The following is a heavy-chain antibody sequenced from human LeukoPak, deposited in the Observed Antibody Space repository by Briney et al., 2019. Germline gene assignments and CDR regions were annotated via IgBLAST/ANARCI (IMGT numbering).Heavy chain of an antibody. J-gene: IGHJ5*02. D-gene: IGHD4-17*01. V-gene: IGHV6-1*01. CDR1: GDSVSSNNAA. Sequence: SQTLSLTCAISGDSVSSNNAAWVWIRQSPSRGLEWLGRTYYRSKWYHDYAVSVKSRISFNPDTSKNQFFLQLNSVTPEDTAVYYCARDVNGAFTRSWFDPWGQGTRATVS. CDR3: ARDVNGAFTRSWFDP. CDR2: TYYRSKWYH.